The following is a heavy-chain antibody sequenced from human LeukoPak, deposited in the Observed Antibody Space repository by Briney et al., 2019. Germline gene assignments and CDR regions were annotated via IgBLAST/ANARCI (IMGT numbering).Heavy chain of an antibody. J-gene: IGHJ5*02. D-gene: IGHD5-12*01. CDR3: ARRGPRSGYESFDT. V-gene: IGHV5-51*01. CDR2: IYPGDSDT. Sequence: GESLQISCQGSGDSFTSNWIGWVRQMPGKGLEWMGIIYPGDSDTRYNPSFQGQVTISADKSINTAYLQWRSLKASDTAMYYCARRGPRSGYESFDTWGQGTLVTVSS. CDR1: GDSFTSNW.